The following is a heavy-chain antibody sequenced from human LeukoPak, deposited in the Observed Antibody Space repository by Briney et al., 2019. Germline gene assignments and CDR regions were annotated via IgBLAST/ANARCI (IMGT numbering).Heavy chain of an antibody. Sequence: GESLQISCKGSGYSSTSYWIGWVRQLPGKGLEWVGIIYPGDSDTRYSPSFRGQVTISADKSISTAYLQWSSLKASDTAMYYCARQSRIAAAGPVLDYWGQGTLVTVSS. CDR2: IYPGDSDT. CDR3: ARQSRIAAAGPVLDY. CDR1: GYSSTSYW. J-gene: IGHJ4*02. D-gene: IGHD6-13*01. V-gene: IGHV5-51*01.